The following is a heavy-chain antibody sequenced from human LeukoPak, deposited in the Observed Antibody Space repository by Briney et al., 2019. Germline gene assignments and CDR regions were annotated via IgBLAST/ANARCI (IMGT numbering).Heavy chain of an antibody. CDR3: ARNLGAVVTPGWAYDI. CDR2: IYHSGTT. CDR1: GDSISSAFYY. J-gene: IGHJ3*02. D-gene: IGHD4-23*01. V-gene: IGHV4-31*03. Sequence: TLSLTCTVSGDSISSAFYYWSWIRQHPGKGLEWIGYIYHSGTTYYNPSLKTRVTMSLDTSRNQFSLKVYSVTAADTAVYYCARNLGAVVTPGWAYDIWGQGTMVTVSS.